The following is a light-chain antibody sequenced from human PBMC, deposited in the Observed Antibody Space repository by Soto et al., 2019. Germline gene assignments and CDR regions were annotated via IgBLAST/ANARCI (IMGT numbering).Light chain of an antibody. CDR3: QQYNVYWT. Sequence: IQMTQSPSTLSASVGDRVTITCRASQSIHIWLAWYQQKPGRAPKLLIDKASTLESGVPSRFSGSGSGTEFTLTISSLQPADFASYYCQQYNVYWTFGQGTKVEIK. V-gene: IGKV1-5*03. CDR2: KAS. J-gene: IGKJ1*01. CDR1: QSIHIW.